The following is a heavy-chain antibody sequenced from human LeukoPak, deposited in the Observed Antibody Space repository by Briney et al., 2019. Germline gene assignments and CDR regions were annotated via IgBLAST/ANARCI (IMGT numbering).Heavy chain of an antibody. CDR2: IYSGGST. Sequence: GGSLRLSCAASGFTVSSNYMSWVRQAPGKGLEWVSVIYSGGSTYYADSVKGRFTISRDNSKNTLYLQMNSLRAEDTAVYYCARDYEFYGDPEIGYWGQGTLVTVSS. D-gene: IGHD4-17*01. V-gene: IGHV3-66*01. CDR3: ARDYEFYGDPEIGY. J-gene: IGHJ4*02. CDR1: GFTVSSNY.